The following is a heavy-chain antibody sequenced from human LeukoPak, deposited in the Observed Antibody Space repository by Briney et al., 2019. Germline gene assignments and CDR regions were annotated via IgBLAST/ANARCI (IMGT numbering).Heavy chain of an antibody. Sequence: SETLSLTCTVSGGSISSYYWSWIRQPAGKGLEWIGRIYTSGSTNYNPYLKSRVTMSVDTSKNQFSLKLSSVTAADTAVYYCAKAYCGGDCYSEWFDPWGQGTLVTVSS. D-gene: IGHD2-21*02. CDR1: GGSISSYY. J-gene: IGHJ5*02. CDR2: IYTSGST. CDR3: AKAYCGGDCYSEWFDP. V-gene: IGHV4-4*07.